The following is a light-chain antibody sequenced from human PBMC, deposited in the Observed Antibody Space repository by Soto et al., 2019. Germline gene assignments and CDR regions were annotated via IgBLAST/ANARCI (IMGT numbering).Light chain of an antibody. CDR2: GAS. CDR1: QSVSSY. V-gene: IGKV3-20*01. Sequence: EIVLTQSPGTLSLSPGERATLSCRASQSVSSYLAWYQQKPGQAPRLLIYGASARATGIPDRFSGSGSGTDYTLTISRLEPEDFAVYYCQQYGSSPRTFGQGTTGDIK. CDR3: QQYGSSPRT. J-gene: IGKJ1*01.